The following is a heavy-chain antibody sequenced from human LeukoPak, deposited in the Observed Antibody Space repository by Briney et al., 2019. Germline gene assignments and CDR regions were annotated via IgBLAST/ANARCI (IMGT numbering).Heavy chain of an antibody. CDR1: GYTLTELS. J-gene: IGHJ3*02. D-gene: IGHD5-18*01. CDR3: ATRTVMDPTAAFDI. Sequence: ASVKVSCKVSGYTLTELSMHWVRQGPGKGLEWMGGFDPEDGETIYAQKFQGRVTMTEDTSTDTAYMEMSSLRSEDTAVYYCATRTVMDPTAAFDIRGQGTMVTVSS. V-gene: IGHV1-24*01. CDR2: FDPEDGET.